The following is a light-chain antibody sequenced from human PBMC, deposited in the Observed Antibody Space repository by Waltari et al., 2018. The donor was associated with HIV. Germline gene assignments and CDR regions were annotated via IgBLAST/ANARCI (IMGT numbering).Light chain of an antibody. Sequence: QSALTQPPSASGSPGQSVTISCTGKTSDVGAYNYVSWYQQHPGKAPKLMIYEVFKPPSGVPDRFSGSKSGNTASLTVSGLQAEDEADYYCTSYAGRNTLVFGGGTKLTVL. V-gene: IGLV2-8*01. CDR2: EVF. CDR1: TSDVGAYNY. J-gene: IGLJ2*01. CDR3: TSYAGRNTLV.